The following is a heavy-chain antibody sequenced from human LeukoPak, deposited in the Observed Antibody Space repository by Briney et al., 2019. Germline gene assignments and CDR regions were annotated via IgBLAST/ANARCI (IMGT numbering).Heavy chain of an antibody. D-gene: IGHD3-9*01. CDR3: AREDYDILTGYYFVHDAFDI. Sequence: PGGSLRLSCAASGLTFSSYWMRWVRQAPGKGLEWVANIKRDGSEKYYVDSVKGRFTISRDNAKNSLYLQMNSLRAEDTAVYYCAREDYDILTGYYFVHDAFDIWGQGTMVTVSS. V-gene: IGHV3-7*03. J-gene: IGHJ3*02. CDR1: GLTFSSYW. CDR2: IKRDGSEK.